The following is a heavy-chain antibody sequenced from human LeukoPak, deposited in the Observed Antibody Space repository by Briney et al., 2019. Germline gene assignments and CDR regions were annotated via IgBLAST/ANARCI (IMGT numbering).Heavy chain of an antibody. J-gene: IGHJ4*02. V-gene: IGHV3-48*02. D-gene: IGHD5-18*01. CDR1: GFTFRSFA. CDR2: ITYNSGTI. Sequence: GGSLRLSCAASGFTFRSFALQWVRQAPGKGLEWVSYITYNSGTIFYADSVKGRFTISRDNAKDSLYLQMSSLRDEDTAVYYCARDSGYSYADDYWGQGTLVTVSS. CDR3: ARDSGYSYADDY.